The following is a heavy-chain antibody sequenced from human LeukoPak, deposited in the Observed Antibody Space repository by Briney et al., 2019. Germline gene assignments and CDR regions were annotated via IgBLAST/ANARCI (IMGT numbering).Heavy chain of an antibody. D-gene: IGHD2-15*01. CDR1: GGTFSSYA. J-gene: IGHJ4*02. CDR3: ARVGVAAKRSYYFDY. Sequence: GASVKVSFTASGGTFSSYAISWVRQAPGQGLEWMGGIIPIFGTANYAQKFQGRVTITADESTSTAYMELSSLRSEDTAVYYCARVGVAAKRSYYFDYWGQGTLVTVSS. CDR2: IIPIFGTA. V-gene: IGHV1-69*13.